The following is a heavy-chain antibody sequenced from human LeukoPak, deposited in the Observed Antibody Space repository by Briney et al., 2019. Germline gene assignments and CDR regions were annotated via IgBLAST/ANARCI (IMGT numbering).Heavy chain of an antibody. CDR3: ARGPPNWGYDY. J-gene: IGHJ4*02. V-gene: IGHV1-8*01. Sequence: ASVKVSCKASGYTFTSYDFNWVRQATGQRPEWMGRMSPNSGDTGYAQKFQDRVTMTRNTSISTAYMELSSLRSDDTAVYYCARGPPNWGYDYWGPGTLVTVSS. CDR1: GYTFTSYD. D-gene: IGHD7-27*01. CDR2: MSPNSGDT.